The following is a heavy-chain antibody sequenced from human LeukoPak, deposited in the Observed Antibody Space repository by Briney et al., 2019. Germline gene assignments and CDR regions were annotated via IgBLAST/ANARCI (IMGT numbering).Heavy chain of an antibody. D-gene: IGHD1-26*01. CDR3: AREGIVGATPYWYFDL. CDR2: ISSSSSTI. V-gene: IGHV3-48*04. Sequence: PGGSLRLSCAASGFTFSSYSMNWVRQAPGKGLEWVSYISSSSSTIYYADSVKGRFTISRDNAKNSLYLQMNSLRAEDTAVYYCAREGIVGATPYWYFDLWGRGTLVTVSS. J-gene: IGHJ2*01. CDR1: GFTFSSYS.